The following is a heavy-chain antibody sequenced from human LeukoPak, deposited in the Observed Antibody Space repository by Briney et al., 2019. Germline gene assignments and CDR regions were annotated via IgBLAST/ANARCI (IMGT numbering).Heavy chain of an antibody. V-gene: IGHV4-39*01. Sequence: SETLSLTCTVSGGSINSSSYYWGWIRQPPGKGLEWIGSIYYSGSTYYNPSLKSRVTISVDTSKNQFSLKLSSVTAADTAVYYCARRRYSSSSGWFDPWGQGTLVTVSS. D-gene: IGHD6-6*01. J-gene: IGHJ5*02. CDR3: ARRRYSSSSGWFDP. CDR2: IYYSGST. CDR1: GGSINSSSYY.